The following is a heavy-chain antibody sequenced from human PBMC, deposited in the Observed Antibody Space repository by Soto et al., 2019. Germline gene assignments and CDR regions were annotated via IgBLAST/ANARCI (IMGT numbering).Heavy chain of an antibody. D-gene: IGHD2-15*01. CDR1: GGSISSGDYY. CDR2: IYYSGST. Sequence: SETLSLTCTVSGGSISSGDYYWSWIRQPPGKGLEWIGYIYYSGSTYYNPSLKSRVTISVDTSKNQFSLKLSSVTAADTAVYYCAREMVVAATPSSYYYYGMDVWGQGTTVTSP. V-gene: IGHV4-30-4*01. J-gene: IGHJ6*02. CDR3: AREMVVAATPSSYYYYGMDV.